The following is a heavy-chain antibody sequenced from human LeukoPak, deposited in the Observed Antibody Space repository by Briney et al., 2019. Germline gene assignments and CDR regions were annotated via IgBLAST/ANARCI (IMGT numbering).Heavy chain of an antibody. Sequence: GASVKVSCKASGYTFTGYLMHWVRQAPGQGLEWMGWISPNSGGTKYAQKFQGRVTMTRDTSISTAYMELSSLRSDDTAVFYCARDSSGWYLRNWYFDLWGRGTLVTVSS. V-gene: IGHV1-2*02. J-gene: IGHJ2*01. CDR3: ARDSSGWYLRNWYFDL. CDR2: ISPNSGGT. D-gene: IGHD6-19*01. CDR1: GYTFTGYL.